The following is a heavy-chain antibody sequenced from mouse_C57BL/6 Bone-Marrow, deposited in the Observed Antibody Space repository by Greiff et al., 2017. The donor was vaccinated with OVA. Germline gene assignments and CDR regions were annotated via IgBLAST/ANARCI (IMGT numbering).Heavy chain of an antibody. CDR1: GYTFTSYW. D-gene: IGHD2-3*01. CDR2: IYPSDSET. V-gene: IGHV1-61*01. Sequence: VQLQQPGAELVRPGSSVKLSCQASGYTFTSYWMDWVKQRPGQGLEWIGNIYPSDSETHYNQKFKDKATLTVDKSSSTAYMQLSSLTSEDSAVYYCARLGLWDGYYRLVMDYWGQGTSVTVSS. J-gene: IGHJ4*01. CDR3: ARLGLWDGYYRLVMDY.